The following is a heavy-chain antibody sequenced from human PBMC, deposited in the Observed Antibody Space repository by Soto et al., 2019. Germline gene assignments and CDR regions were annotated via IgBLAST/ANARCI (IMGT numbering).Heavy chain of an antibody. CDR3: ARGDLRTDF. Sequence: SETLSLTCAVYGGSFSDYYWSWIRQPPGKGLEWIGEINHSGSTNYNPSLKSRVTISVDTSKNQFSLKLSSVTAADTAVYYCARGDLRTDFWGQGTLVTVSS. V-gene: IGHV4-34*01. CDR1: GGSFSDYY. CDR2: INHSGST. J-gene: IGHJ5*01.